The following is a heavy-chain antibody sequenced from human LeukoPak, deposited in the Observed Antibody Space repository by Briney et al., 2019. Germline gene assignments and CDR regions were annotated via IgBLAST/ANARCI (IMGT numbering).Heavy chain of an antibody. Sequence: GGSLRLSCAASGFTFSNYAMSWVRQAPGRGLEWVSAISGSSGLTYYADAVKGRFTISRDNSKNTLFLQMNSLRAEDTAVYYCARRGESASYGDYRFDYWGRGTLVTVSS. CDR1: GFTFSNYA. CDR2: ISGSSGLT. CDR3: ARRGESASYGDYRFDY. J-gene: IGHJ4*02. V-gene: IGHV3-23*01. D-gene: IGHD4-17*01.